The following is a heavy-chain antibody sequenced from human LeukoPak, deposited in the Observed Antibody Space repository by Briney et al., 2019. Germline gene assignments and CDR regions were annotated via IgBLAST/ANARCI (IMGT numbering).Heavy chain of an antibody. J-gene: IGHJ4*02. V-gene: IGHV3-7*01. CDR2: IKQDGSEK. CDR1: GFTFSSYG. CDR3: ARGVYYFDY. Sequence: GGSLRLSCAASGFTFSSYGMHWVRQAPGKGLEWVANIKQDGSEKYYVDSVKGRFTISRDNAKNSLYLQMNSLRAEDTAVYYCARGVYYFDYWGQGTLVTVSS.